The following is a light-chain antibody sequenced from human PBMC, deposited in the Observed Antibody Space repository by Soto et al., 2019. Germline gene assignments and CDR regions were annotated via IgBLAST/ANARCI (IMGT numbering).Light chain of an antibody. V-gene: IGKV1-5*03. CDR2: EAA. CDR3: QQANNYPWT. CDR1: QNIHNY. J-gene: IGKJ1*01. Sequence: DILMTQSPSTLSASVGDRVTITCRASQNIHNYLAWYQQKPGEAPKLLIYEAANLESGVPSRFSGSGTGTETKRNLRRLQPDDFATDDCQQANNYPWTFGQGTRV.